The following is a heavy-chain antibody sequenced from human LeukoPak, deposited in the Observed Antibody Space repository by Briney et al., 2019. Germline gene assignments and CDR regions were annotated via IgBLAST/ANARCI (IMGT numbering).Heavy chain of an antibody. D-gene: IGHD6-13*01. CDR3: AKGAAAGKVDWFDP. V-gene: IGHV3-23*01. J-gene: IGHJ5*02. CDR1: GLSFTNYA. CDR2: LTGYGGA. Sequence: PGGSLRLACEASGLSFTNYAMMWFRQAPGKGLQWISTLTGYGGAYYADSGEGRFIISRDISKNTMFLQMYSLRAEDTAVYYCAKGAAAGKVDWFDPWGQGTLVTVSS.